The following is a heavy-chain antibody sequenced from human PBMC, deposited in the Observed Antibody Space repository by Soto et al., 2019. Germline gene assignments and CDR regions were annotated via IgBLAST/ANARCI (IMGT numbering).Heavy chain of an antibody. J-gene: IGHJ6*02. D-gene: IGHD3-9*01. Sequence: ASVKVSCKASGYSFTSYGISWVRQAPGQGLERMGWISTYNGNTYYAQKLQGRVTMTTDTSTSTVYMEVRSLRSDDTAVYYCTRGLVDSSPPYTYHGMDVWGQGTTVTVSS. V-gene: IGHV1-18*01. CDR3: TRGLVDSSPPYTYHGMDV. CDR2: ISTYNGNT. CDR1: GYSFTSYG.